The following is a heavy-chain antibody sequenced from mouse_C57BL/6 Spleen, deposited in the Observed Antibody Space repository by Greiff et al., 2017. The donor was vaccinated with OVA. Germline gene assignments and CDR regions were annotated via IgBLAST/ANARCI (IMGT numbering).Heavy chain of an antibody. Sequence: EVKLMESGPELVKPGASVKISCKASGYTFTDYYMNWVKQSHGKSLEWIGDINPNNGGTSYNQKFKGKATLTVDKSSSTAYMELRSLTSEDSAVYYCARRRITTVVFDYWGQGTTLTVSS. CDR1: GYTFTDYY. CDR3: ARRRITTVVFDY. V-gene: IGHV1-26*01. D-gene: IGHD1-1*01. J-gene: IGHJ2*01. CDR2: INPNNGGT.